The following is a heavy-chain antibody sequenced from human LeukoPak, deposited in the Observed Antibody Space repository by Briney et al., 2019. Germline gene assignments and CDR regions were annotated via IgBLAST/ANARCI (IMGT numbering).Heavy chain of an antibody. D-gene: IGHD3-10*01. CDR2: IRYDGNNK. CDR1: GFTFSSYG. Sequence: GGSLRLSCAVSGFTFSSYGIHWVRQAPGKGLEWVAFIRYDGNNKYYADSVKGRFTISRDNSKNTLYLQMNSLRAEDTAVYYCAKDSKRWKTYYYASGSYYFEYWGQGTLVTVSS. V-gene: IGHV3-30*02. CDR3: AKDSKRWKTYYYASGSYYFEY. J-gene: IGHJ4*02.